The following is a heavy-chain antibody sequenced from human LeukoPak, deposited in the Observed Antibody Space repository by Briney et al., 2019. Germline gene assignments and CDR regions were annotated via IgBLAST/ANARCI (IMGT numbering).Heavy chain of an antibody. Sequence: GGSLRLSCAASGLTFSNYAMTWVRQAPGKGLEWVSSITGSGGTIYYADSVKGRRTISRDNSKNTLYLHMNSLRAEDTAVYYCSKDPNGDYVGAFDSWGRGTLVTVSS. V-gene: IGHV3-23*01. CDR1: GLTFSNYA. CDR3: SKDPNGDYVGAFDS. CDR2: ITGSGGTI. D-gene: IGHD4-17*01. J-gene: IGHJ5*01.